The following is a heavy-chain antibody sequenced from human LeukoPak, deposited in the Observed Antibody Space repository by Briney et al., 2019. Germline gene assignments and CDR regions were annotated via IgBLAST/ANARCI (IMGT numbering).Heavy chain of an antibody. J-gene: IGHJ4*02. CDR2: IGGGGTL. CDR1: GFTVSSYA. V-gene: IGHV3-23*01. D-gene: IGHD3-16*01. CDR3: ARRRYDWGGDFAN. Sequence: PGGSLRLSCAAPGFTVSSYAMGWVRQAPGKGLEWVSAIGGGGTLYYADSVKGRFSISRDISKNTLLLQMNSLRAEDTAVYYCARRRYDWGGDFANWGQGTPVTVSS.